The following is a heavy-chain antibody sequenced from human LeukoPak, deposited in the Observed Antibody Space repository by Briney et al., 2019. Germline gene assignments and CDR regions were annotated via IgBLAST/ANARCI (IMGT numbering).Heavy chain of an antibody. CDR3: ARGTWELLGGFDY. CDR2: MFYSGGT. Sequence: SETLSLTCTVSGGSISTYYWTWIRKPPGKGLEWIGYMFYSGGTEYNPSLYSRVTISVDTSKNQFSLKLRSVPAADTALYYCARGTWELLGGFDYWGQGILVTVSS. J-gene: IGHJ4*02. CDR1: GGSISTYY. V-gene: IGHV4-59*01. D-gene: IGHD1-26*01.